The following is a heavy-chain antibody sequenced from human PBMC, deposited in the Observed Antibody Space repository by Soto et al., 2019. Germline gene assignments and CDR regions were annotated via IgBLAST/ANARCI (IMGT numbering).Heavy chain of an antibody. D-gene: IGHD5-12*01. V-gene: IGHV1-69*02. J-gene: IGHJ6*03. CDR1: GGTFSSYT. Sequence: SVKVSCKASGGTFSSYTISWVRQAPGQGLEWMGRIIPILGIANYAQKFQGRVTITADKSTSTAYMELSSLRSEDTAVYYCARGTWSGYEGDYYYYYMDVWGKGTTVTVSS. CDR3: ARGTWSGYEGDYYYYYMDV. CDR2: IIPILGIA.